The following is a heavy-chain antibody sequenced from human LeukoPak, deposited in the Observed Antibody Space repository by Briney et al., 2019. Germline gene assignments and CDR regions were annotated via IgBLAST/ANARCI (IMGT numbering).Heavy chain of an antibody. CDR1: GFTFSDYY. CDR3: ASGQWLPSDAFDI. D-gene: IGHD6-19*01. Sequence: GESLKISCAASGFTFSDYYMSWIRQAPGKGLEWVSYISSSGSTIYYADSVKGRFTISRDNAKNSLYLQMNSLRAEDTAVYYCASGQWLPSDAFDIWGQGTMVTVSS. V-gene: IGHV3-11*04. J-gene: IGHJ3*02. CDR2: ISSSGSTI.